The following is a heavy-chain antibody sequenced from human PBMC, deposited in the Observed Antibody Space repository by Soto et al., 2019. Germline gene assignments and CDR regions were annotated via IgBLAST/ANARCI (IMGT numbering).Heavy chain of an antibody. CDR2: INPNSGGT. CDR3: ARSTIFGVVTPQLHSFDP. CDR1: GYTFTGYY. D-gene: IGHD3-3*01. Sequence: GASVKVSCKASGYTFTGYYMHWVRQAPGQGLEWMGWINPNSGGTNYAQKFQGRVTMTRDTSISTAYMELSRLRSDDTAVYYCARSTIFGVVTPQLHSFDPWGQATLVTVSS. J-gene: IGHJ5*02. V-gene: IGHV1-2*02.